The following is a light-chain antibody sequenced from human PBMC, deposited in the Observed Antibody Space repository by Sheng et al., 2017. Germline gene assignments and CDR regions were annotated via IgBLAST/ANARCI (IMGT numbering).Light chain of an antibody. CDR1: QDINTY. J-gene: IGKJ2*01. Sequence: DIQVTQSPSSLSASVGDRVTITCQASQDINTYVNWYQQKPGKAPNLLVYASSILQSGVPSRFSGSGSGSDFTLTINSLQSEDFATYYCQQSYSIPYTFGRGPSWRSN. CDR3: QQSYSIPYT. CDR2: ASS. V-gene: IGKV1-39*01.